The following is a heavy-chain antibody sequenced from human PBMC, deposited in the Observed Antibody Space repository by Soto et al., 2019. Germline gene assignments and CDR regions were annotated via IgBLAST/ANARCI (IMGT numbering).Heavy chain of an antibody. J-gene: IGHJ6*02. V-gene: IGHV3-30-3*01. CDR3: ARDFRCCITYYYYGMDV. CDR2: ISYDGSNK. Sequence: QVQLVESGGGVVQPGRSLRLSCAASGFTFSSYAMHWVRQAPGKGLEWVAVISYDGSNKYYADSVKGRFTISRDNSKNTLYLQMNSLRAEVTAVYYCARDFRCCITYYYYGMDVWGQGTTVTVSS. CDR1: GFTFSSYA. D-gene: IGHD1-20*01.